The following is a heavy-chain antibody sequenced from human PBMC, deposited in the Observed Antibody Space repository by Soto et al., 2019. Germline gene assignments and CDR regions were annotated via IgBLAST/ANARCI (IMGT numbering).Heavy chain of an antibody. Sequence: GGSLRLSCAASGFTFSSYGMHWVRQAPGKGLEWVAVIWYDGSNKYYADSVKGRFTISRDNSKNTLYLQMNNLRAEDMAVYYCARWSRSLGYCSSTSCPHSWFDPWGQGTLVTVSS. CDR1: GFTFSSYG. J-gene: IGHJ5*02. CDR3: ARWSRSLGYCSSTSCPHSWFDP. CDR2: IWYDGSNK. V-gene: IGHV3-33*01. D-gene: IGHD2-2*01.